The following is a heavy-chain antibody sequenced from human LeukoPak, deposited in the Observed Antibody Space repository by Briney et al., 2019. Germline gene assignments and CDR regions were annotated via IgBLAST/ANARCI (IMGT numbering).Heavy chain of an antibody. CDR3: ARPRYDSSGYGFDY. CDR1: GGSISSYY. D-gene: IGHD3-22*01. J-gene: IGHJ4*02. V-gene: IGHV4-59*08. CDR2: FYYSGST. Sequence: PSETLSLTCTVSGGSISSYYWSWIRQPPGKGLEWIGYFYYSGSTNYNPSLKSRVTISVDTSKNQFSLKLSSVTAADTAVYYCARPRYDSSGYGFDYWGQGTLVTVSS.